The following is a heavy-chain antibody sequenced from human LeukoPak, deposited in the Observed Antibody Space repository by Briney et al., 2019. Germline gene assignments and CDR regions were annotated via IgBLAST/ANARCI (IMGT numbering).Heavy chain of an antibody. CDR3: AKDYYDSSGYYYGLGYYYGMDV. Sequence: GGSLRLSCAASGFTFNNFAMTWVRQAPGKGLEWVSSISGSGGLTYYADSVRGRFTISRDNSKNTLYLQMNSLRAEDTAVYYCAKDYYDSSGYYYGLGYYYGMDVWGQGTTVTVSS. D-gene: IGHD3-22*01. V-gene: IGHV3-23*01. J-gene: IGHJ6*02. CDR2: ISGSGGLT. CDR1: GFTFNNFA.